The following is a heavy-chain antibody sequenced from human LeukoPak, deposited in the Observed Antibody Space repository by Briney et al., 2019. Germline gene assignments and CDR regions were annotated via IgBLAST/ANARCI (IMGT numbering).Heavy chain of an antibody. Sequence: SETLSLTCAVYGGSFSGYYWSWIRQPPGKGLEWIGEINHSGSTKNNPSLESRVTISVDTSKNQFSLKLSSVTAADTAVYYCARLSGSSRAPLDYWGQGTLVTVSS. V-gene: IGHV4-34*01. CDR2: INHSGST. J-gene: IGHJ4*02. CDR1: GGSFSGYY. D-gene: IGHD1-26*01. CDR3: ARLSGSSRAPLDY.